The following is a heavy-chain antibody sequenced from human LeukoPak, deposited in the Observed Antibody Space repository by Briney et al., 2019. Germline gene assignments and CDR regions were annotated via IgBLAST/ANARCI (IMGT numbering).Heavy chain of an antibody. D-gene: IGHD1-26*01. Sequence: SEILSLTCAVYGGSFSGYYWSWIRQPPGKGLEWIGEINHSGSTNYNPSLKSRVTISVDTSKNQFSLKLSSVTAADTAVYYCARGGGGAKAFYFDYWGQGSLVTVSS. J-gene: IGHJ4*02. V-gene: IGHV4-34*01. CDR1: GGSFSGYY. CDR3: ARGGGGAKAFYFDY. CDR2: INHSGST.